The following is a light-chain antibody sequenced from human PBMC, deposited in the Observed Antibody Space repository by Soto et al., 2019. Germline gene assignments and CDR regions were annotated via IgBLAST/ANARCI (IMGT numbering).Light chain of an antibody. CDR2: DAS. CDR1: QSVSNSY. J-gene: IGKJ5*01. CDR3: QQYGSSPIT. Sequence: EIVLTQSPGTLSLSPGERATLSCRASQSVSNSYLAWYQQKPGHAPRLLISDASSRATGIPDRFSGSGSGTDFTLTISRLEPEDFALYYCQQYGSSPITFGQGTRLESK. V-gene: IGKV3-20*01.